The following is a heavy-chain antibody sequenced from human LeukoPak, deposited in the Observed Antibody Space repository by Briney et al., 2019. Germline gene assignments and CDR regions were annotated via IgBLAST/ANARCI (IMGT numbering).Heavy chain of an antibody. CDR2: ISSSSYI. D-gene: IGHD2-2*01. V-gene: IGHV3-21*01. CDR1: GFTFSSYS. CDR3: ARVGCSSTSCQYGMDV. Sequence: TGGSLRLSCGASGFTFSSYSMNWVRQAPGKGLEWVSSISSSSYIYYADSVKGRFTISRDNAKNSLYLQMNSLRAEDTAVYYCARVGCSSTSCQYGMDVWGQGTTVTVSS. J-gene: IGHJ6*02.